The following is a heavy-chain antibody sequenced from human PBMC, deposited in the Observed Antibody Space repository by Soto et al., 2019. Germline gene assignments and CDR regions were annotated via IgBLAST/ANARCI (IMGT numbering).Heavy chain of an antibody. CDR2: IYPGDSDT. J-gene: IGHJ4*02. CDR1: GYNFASQW. CDR3: ATGSGSLQRYDS. D-gene: IGHD1-26*01. V-gene: IGHV5-51*01. Sequence: GESLKISCQASGYNFASQWIGWVCQMPGKGLEWMVIIYPGDSDTRYSPSFQCQVTISVNKSINAAYLQWSSLKASDTAVYFCATGSGSLQRYDSWGQGTLVTVSS.